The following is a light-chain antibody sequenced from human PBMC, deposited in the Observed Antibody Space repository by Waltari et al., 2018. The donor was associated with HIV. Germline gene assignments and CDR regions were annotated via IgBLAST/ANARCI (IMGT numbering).Light chain of an antibody. CDR3: CSYGGRSTFYV. J-gene: IGLJ1*01. CDR2: EVN. V-gene: IGLV2-23*02. Sequence: QSALTQPASVSGSLGQSITISCTGTSSDVGSYNLVSWYQQHPGKAPKLIIYEVNKRPSGVSNRFSGFKSGNTASLTISGLQAEDEADYYCCSYGGRSTFYVFGTGANVTVL. CDR1: SSDVGSYNL.